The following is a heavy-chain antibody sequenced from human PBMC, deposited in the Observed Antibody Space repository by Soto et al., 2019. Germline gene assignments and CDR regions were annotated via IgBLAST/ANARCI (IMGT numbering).Heavy chain of an antibody. D-gene: IGHD2-15*01. CDR1: GFTFSSNG. CDR2: ISGDSSST. J-gene: IGHJ3*01. V-gene: IGHV3-23*01. CDR3: ARPYRGKIGDALDL. Sequence: GGPLRLSCAASGFTFSSNGMTWARQAPGKGLERVSIISGDSSSTFYAESVKGRFTISRDNSKNTLYLQMNSPRAEGTAVYYCARPYRGKIGDALDLWGQGTMVTVSS.